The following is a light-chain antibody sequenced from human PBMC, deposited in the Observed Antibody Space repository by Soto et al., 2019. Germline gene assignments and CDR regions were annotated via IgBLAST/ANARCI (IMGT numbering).Light chain of an antibody. J-gene: IGLJ1*01. CDR1: SSDVGGYNY. V-gene: IGLV2-14*01. Sequence: QSVLTQPASVSGSPGQSITISCTGTSSDVGGYNYVSWYQQHPGTAPKLMIYEVSNRPSGVSNRFSGSKSGNTASLTLSGLQAEDEADYYCSSYTSSSTLFYVFGTGTKVTAL. CDR3: SSYTSSSTLFYV. CDR2: EVS.